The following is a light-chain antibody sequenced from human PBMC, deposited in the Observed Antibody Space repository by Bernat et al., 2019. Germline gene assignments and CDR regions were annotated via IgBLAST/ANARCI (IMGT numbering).Light chain of an antibody. CDR3: LQYDNFPQT. Sequence: DIQITQSPPSLSASVGDRVTITCQASQDITNRLNWYQQKPGKPPTLLIYDASGLPGGVPPRFSGSGSVTNVSLRISRLQPEEFATYDCLQYDNFPQTCGLGTKV. CDR2: DAS. J-gene: IGKJ2*01. CDR1: QDITNR. V-gene: IGKV1-33*01.